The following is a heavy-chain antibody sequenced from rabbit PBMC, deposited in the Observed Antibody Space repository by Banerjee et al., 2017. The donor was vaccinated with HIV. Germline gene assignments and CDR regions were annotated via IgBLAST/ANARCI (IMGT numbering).Heavy chain of an antibody. Sequence: QEQLKETGGGLVQPGGSLTLSCKASDFDFSSYAMGWFRQAPGKGLEWIGIIFVGKGSTDYASWVNGRFTISSDNAQNTVDLQMNSLTAADTATYFCARAGYSSGWGSLTSYYFNLWGPGTLVTVS. CDR3: ARAGYSSGWGSLTSYYFNL. V-gene: IGHV1S47*01. J-gene: IGHJ4*01. D-gene: IGHD4-1*01. CDR2: IFVGKGST. CDR1: DFDFSSYA.